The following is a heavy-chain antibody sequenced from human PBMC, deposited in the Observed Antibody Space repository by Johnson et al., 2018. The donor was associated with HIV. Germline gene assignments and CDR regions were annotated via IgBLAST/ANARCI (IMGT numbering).Heavy chain of an antibody. D-gene: IGHD5-12*01. Sequence: VQLVESGGGVVQPGRSLRLSCAASGFTFSSYAMHWVRQAPGKGLEWVAVISYDGSNKCYADSVKGRFTISRDNSKNTLYLQMNSLRAEDTAVYYCARGRPATWGSHDAFDIWGQGTMVTVSS. CDR2: ISYDGSNK. CDR3: ARGRPATWGSHDAFDI. V-gene: IGHV3-30-3*01. CDR1: GFTFSSYA. J-gene: IGHJ3*02.